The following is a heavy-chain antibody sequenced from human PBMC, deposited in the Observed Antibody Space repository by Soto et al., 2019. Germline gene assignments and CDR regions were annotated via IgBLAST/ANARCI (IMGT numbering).Heavy chain of an antibody. CDR1: GFTFSSYG. V-gene: IGHV3-33*06. CDR3: AKNQGVELVPLATVDWFDP. Sequence: PGGSLRLSCAASGFTFSSYGMHWVRQAPGKGLEWVAVIWYNGSEKKYADSLKGRFTISRDNSKSTVYLELNNLSAEDTAVYHCAKNQGVELVPLATVDWFDPWGQGSVVTVSS. D-gene: IGHD1-26*01. CDR2: IWYNGSEK. J-gene: IGHJ5*02.